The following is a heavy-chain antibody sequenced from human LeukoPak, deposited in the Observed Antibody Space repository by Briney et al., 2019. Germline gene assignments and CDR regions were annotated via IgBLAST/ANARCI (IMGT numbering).Heavy chain of an antibody. D-gene: IGHD2-8*02. V-gene: IGHV3-23*01. CDR1: GFTFSSYA. J-gene: IGHJ4*02. Sequence: AGGSLRLSCAASGFTFSSYAMSWVRQAPGKGLEWVSTISGGGGSTYYSDSVKGRFTISRDNSKNTLYLQMNSLRAEDTAIYYCATYRQVLLPFESWGQGTLVTVSS. CDR2: ISGGGGST. CDR3: ATYRQVLLPFES.